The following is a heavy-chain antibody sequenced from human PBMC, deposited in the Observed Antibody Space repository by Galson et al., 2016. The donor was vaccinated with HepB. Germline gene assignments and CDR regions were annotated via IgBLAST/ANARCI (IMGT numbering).Heavy chain of an antibody. J-gene: IGHJ6*02. CDR3: ARDAVAVGGTLHFYYYGMDV. V-gene: IGHV1-69*04. CDR1: GYTFMNKS. Sequence: SVKVSCKASGYTFMNKSMNWVRQAPGQGLEWVGRSVPILGMANYAQKFQGRVTITADKSTNTSYMELSSLRSEDTAVYYCARDAVAVGGTLHFYYYGMDVWGQGTTVTVSS. CDR2: SVPILGMA. D-gene: IGHD6-13*01.